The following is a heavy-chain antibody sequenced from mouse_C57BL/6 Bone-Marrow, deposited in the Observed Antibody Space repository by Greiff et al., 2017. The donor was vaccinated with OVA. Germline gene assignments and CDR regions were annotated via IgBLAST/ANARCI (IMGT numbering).Heavy chain of an antibody. CDR3: ARSYYDGYYYFDY. J-gene: IGHJ2*01. V-gene: IGHV1-56*01. Sequence: QVQLQQSGPELVRPGASVKISCKAPGSTFTSHWMQWVRPRPGQGLEWIGEICPGSGSTYYNEKFKGKATLTVDTSSSTAYMQLSSLTSEDSAVYFCARSYYDGYYYFDYWGQGTTLTVSS. D-gene: IGHD2-3*01. CDR1: GSTFTSHW. CDR2: ICPGSGST.